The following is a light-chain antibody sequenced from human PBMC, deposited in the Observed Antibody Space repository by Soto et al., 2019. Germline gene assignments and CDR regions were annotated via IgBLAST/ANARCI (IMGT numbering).Light chain of an antibody. V-gene: IGLV1-47*01. CDR2: KND. Sequence: QSVLTQPPSASGTPGQGVSISCSGSSSNMGSNYVYWYQQLPGRAPRLIIYKNDQRPSGVPDRFSGSKSGTSASLAISGLRSEDEALYHCATWDDSLTGLMFGGGTKLTVL. J-gene: IGLJ3*02. CDR1: SSNMGSNY. CDR3: ATWDDSLTGLM.